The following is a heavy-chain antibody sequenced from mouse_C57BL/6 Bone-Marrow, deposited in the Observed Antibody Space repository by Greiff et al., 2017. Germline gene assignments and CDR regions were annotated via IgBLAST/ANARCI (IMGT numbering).Heavy chain of an antibody. CDR3: AIKGSAVPHWYFDV. D-gene: IGHD1-1*01. CDR1: GYTFTSYT. CDR2: INPSSGYT. Sequence: QVQLKQSGAELARPGASVKMSCKASGYTFTSYTMHWVKQRPGQGLEWIGYINPSSGYTKYNQKFKDKATLTADKSSSTAYLQLSSLTSEDSAVYYCAIKGSAVPHWYFDVWGTGTTVTGSS. J-gene: IGHJ1*03. V-gene: IGHV1-4*01.